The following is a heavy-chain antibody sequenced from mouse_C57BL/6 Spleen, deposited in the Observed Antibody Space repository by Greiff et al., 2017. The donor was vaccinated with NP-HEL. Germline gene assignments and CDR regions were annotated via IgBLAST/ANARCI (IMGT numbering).Heavy chain of an antibody. J-gene: IGHJ2*01. Sequence: QVQLQQSGADLARPGASVKMSCKASGYTFTSYSMHWVKQRPGQGLEWIGYINPSSGYTKYNQKFKDKATLTADKSSSTAYMQLSSLTSEDSAVYYCARPPVYYDYDPYYLDYWGKGTTLTVSS. CDR3: ARPPVYYDYDPYYLDY. CDR2: INPSSGYT. CDR1: GYTFTSYS. V-gene: IGHV1-4*01. D-gene: IGHD2-4*01.